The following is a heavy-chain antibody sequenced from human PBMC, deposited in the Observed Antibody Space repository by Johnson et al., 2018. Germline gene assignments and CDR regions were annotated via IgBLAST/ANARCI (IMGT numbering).Heavy chain of an antibody. CDR2: IWYDGSNK. J-gene: IGHJ6*02. Sequence: QVQLVQSGGGVVQPGRSLRLSCAASGFTFSSYGMHWVRQAPGKGLEWVAVIWYDGSNKYYEDSVKGRFTISRDNSKNTLYLQMNSLRAEDTAVYYCVPDYYYDSSGNPYYYYGMDVWGQGTTVTVSS. CDR3: VPDYYYDSSGNPYYYYGMDV. D-gene: IGHD3-22*01. CDR1: GFTFSSYG. V-gene: IGHV3-33*01.